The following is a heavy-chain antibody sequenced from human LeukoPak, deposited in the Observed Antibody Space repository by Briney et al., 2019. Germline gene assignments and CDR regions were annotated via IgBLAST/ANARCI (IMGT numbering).Heavy chain of an antibody. CDR1: GFTFSSYA. V-gene: IGHV3-23*01. CDR2: ISSSGGST. D-gene: IGHD3-22*01. CDR3: AKDYYDSSGYYHAAPLSYFDY. J-gene: IGHJ4*02. Sequence: GGSLRLSCAASGFTFSSYAMNWVRQAPGKGLEWVSTISSSGGSTKYADSVKGRFTISRDNSKNTLYLQMSTLRVEDTAVYYCAKDYYDSSGYYHAAPLSYFDYWGQGTLVTVSS.